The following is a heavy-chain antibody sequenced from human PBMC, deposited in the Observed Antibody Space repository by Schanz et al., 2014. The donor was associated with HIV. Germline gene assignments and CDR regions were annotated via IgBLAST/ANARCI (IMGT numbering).Heavy chain of an antibody. J-gene: IGHJ3*02. CDR3: ARGLGDSSSSEPFDI. CDR2: IIPIFGTA. D-gene: IGHD6-6*01. V-gene: IGHV1-69*01. CDR1: GGSFSYYA. Sequence: QVQLVQSGVEVKKPGSSVKVSCKASGGSFSYYAINWVRQAPGQGLEWMGGIIPIFGTANYAQKFQGRVTITADESTSTAYMELRSLRSEDTAVYYCARGLGDSSSSEPFDIWGQGTKVTVSS.